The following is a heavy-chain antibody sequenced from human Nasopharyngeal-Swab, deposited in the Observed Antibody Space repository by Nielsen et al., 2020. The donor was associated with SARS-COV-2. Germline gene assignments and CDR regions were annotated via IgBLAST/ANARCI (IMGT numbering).Heavy chain of an antibody. J-gene: IGHJ5*02. V-gene: IGHV5-51*01. Sequence: KVSYKGSGYSFSNYWIAWVRQMPGKGLEWMGIIYPGDSDTRYSPSFQGRVTISADKSISTVYLQWSSLKASDTAMYYCAKTYYYGSGRTIWFDPWGQGTFVTVSS. CDR1: GYSFSNYW. D-gene: IGHD3-10*01. CDR3: AKTYYYGSGRTIWFDP. CDR2: IYPGDSDT.